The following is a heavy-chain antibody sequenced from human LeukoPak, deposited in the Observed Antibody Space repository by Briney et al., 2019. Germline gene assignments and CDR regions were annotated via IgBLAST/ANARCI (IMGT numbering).Heavy chain of an antibody. CDR2: IYYSGST. Sequence: PSETLSLTCTVSGGSISSGDYYWSWIRQPPGKGLEWIGYIYYSGSTYYNPSLKSRVTISVDTSKNQFSLKLSSVTAADTAVYYCASSPARYGMDVWGQGTTVTVSS. CDR3: ASSPARYGMDV. V-gene: IGHV4-30-4*01. CDR1: GGSISSGDYY. J-gene: IGHJ6*02.